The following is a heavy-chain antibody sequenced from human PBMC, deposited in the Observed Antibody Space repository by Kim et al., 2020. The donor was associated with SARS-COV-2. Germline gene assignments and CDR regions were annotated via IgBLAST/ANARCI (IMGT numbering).Heavy chain of an antibody. V-gene: IGHV3-21*01. D-gene: IGHD4-17*01. J-gene: IGHJ1*01. CDR2: ISSGSSYI. Sequence: GGSLRLSCAASGFTFSSYSMNWVRQAPGRGLEWISSISSGSSYIYYADSVKGRFTISRDNAKNSLDLQMNSLRAEDTAVYFCARADRYNDFGDYEYFQHWGQGTLVTVSS. CDR1: GFTFSSYS. CDR3: ARADRYNDFGDYEYFQH.